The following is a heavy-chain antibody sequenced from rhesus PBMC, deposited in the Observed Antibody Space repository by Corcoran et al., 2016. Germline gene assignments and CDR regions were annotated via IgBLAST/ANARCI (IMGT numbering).Heavy chain of an antibody. D-gene: IGHD3S6*01. CDR3: ARLPTRRFDV. J-gene: IGHJ5-1*01. Sequence: QVTLKESGPALVKPPQTLTLTCTFSGFSINTAATVVGWLLQPPGKALEWLSNICWIDTKYARTSLKSRLPISKDPSKNLVILTMTNMDPVYTATYYCARLPTRRFDVWGPGVRVTVSS. CDR2: ICWIDTK. V-gene: IGHV2-95*01. CDR1: GFSINTAATV.